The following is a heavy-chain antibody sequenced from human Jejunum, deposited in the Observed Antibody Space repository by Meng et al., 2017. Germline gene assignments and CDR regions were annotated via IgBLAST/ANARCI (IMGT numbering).Heavy chain of an antibody. CDR2: IRGSGGVT. Sequence: GESLKISCTASGLIFSNFAVCWVRQAPGKGLEWVSAIRGSGGVTYYADSVKGRFTISRDNFKNTLYLQMNSLRVEDMAVYYCAKDPQGDYIGSFDSWGHGTMVTVSS. CDR1: GLIFSNFA. J-gene: IGHJ3*01. V-gene: IGHV3-23*01. D-gene: IGHD2-21*01. CDR3: AKDPQGDYIGSFDS.